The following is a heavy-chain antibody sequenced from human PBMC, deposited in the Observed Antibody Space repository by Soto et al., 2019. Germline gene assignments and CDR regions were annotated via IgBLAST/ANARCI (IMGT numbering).Heavy chain of an antibody. J-gene: IGHJ4*02. CDR3: ARDLEFRDGNISHRDY. CDR1: GGTFSSHV. CDR2: VMPIIGTA. Sequence: QVQLVQSGAEVKEPGSSVKVSCKASGGTFSSHVFNWVRQAPGQGLEWMGGVMPIIGTANYAQKFKGRITITADESTSTAYMELSSLRSEDTAVYYCARDLEFRDGNISHRDYWGQGTLVTVSS. V-gene: IGHV1-69*01. D-gene: IGHD3-10*01.